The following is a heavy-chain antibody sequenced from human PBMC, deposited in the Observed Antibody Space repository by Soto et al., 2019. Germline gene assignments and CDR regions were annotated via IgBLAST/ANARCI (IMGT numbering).Heavy chain of an antibody. CDR1: GGSIRNMKYY. CDR3: ARIAFYNGSSRSDL. D-gene: IGHD1-1*01. CDR2: VYYDGDA. Sequence: LSLTCSASGGSIRNMKYYWGWVRQPPGKGLEWVGSVYYDGDAYYSPTLRSRASISVDTSKNQFSLRLTSVTTKDTAVYYCARIAFYNGSSRSDLWGQGSLVTVSS. V-gene: IGHV4-39*01. J-gene: IGHJ4*02.